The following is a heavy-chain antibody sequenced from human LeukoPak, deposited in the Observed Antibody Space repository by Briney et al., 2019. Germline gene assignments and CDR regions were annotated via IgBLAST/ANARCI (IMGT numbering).Heavy chain of an antibody. CDR3: ARVGSWYSDFDY. V-gene: IGHV1-3*01. J-gene: IGHJ4*02. CDR1: GYTFTSYA. Sequence: VASVKVSCKASGYTFTSYAMHWVRQAPGQRLEWMGWINAGNGNTKYSQKFQGRVTITRDTSASTAYMELSSLRSEDTAVYYCARVGSWYSDFDYWGQGTLVTVSS. D-gene: IGHD2-15*01. CDR2: INAGNGNT.